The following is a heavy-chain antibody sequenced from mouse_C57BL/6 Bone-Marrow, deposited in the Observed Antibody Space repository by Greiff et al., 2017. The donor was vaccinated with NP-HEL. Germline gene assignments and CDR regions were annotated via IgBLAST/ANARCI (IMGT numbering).Heavy chain of an antibody. CDR3: ARHLYYSNPAWFAY. CDR2: ISSGGSYT. J-gene: IGHJ3*01. CDR1: GFTFSSYG. Sequence: EVHLVESGGDLVKPGGSLKLSCAASGFTFSSYGMSWVRQTPDKRLEWVATISSGGSYTYYPDSVKGRFTISRDNAKNTLYLQMSSLKSEDTAMYYCARHLYYSNPAWFAYWGQGTLVTVSA. D-gene: IGHD2-5*01. V-gene: IGHV5-6*01.